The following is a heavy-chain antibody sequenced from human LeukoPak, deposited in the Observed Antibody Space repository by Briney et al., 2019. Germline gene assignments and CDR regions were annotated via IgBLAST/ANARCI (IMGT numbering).Heavy chain of an antibody. Sequence: PGGSLRLSCAASGFTFSSYSMNWVRQAPGKGLEWVSSISSSSSYIYYADSVKGRFTISRDNAKNSLYLQMNSLRAEDTAVYYCARDPDLEDDYHFDYWGQGTLVTVSS. V-gene: IGHV3-21*01. CDR2: ISSSSSYI. D-gene: IGHD5-24*01. CDR3: ARDPDLEDDYHFDY. J-gene: IGHJ4*02. CDR1: GFTFSSYS.